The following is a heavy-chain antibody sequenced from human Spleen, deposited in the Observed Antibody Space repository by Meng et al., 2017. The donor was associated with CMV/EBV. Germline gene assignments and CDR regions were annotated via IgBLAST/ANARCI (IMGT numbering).Heavy chain of an antibody. J-gene: IGHJ4*02. CDR2: IYTDGGT. CDR1: GFTVSSNY. Sequence: SCAASGFTVSSNYMSWVRQAPGKGLEWVSVIYTDGGTYYADSVKGRFTVSRDNSKSSLYLQMNSLRAEDTAVYYCAKDLELVATTIASTFEYWGQGTLVTVSS. V-gene: IGHV3-53*01. D-gene: IGHD1-26*01. CDR3: AKDLELVATTIASTFEY.